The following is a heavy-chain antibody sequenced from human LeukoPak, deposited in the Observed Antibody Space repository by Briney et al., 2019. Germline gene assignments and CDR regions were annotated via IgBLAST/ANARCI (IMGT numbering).Heavy chain of an antibody. Sequence: ASAKVSCKASGYTFTSCDINWVRQATGQGLEWMGWINPSSGNTGYAQKFQGRVTMTRNTSTSTAYMELNSLRSEDTAVYYCARKRGISSAGPSPPSLNWFDPWGQGTLVTVSS. CDR3: ARKRGISSAGPSPPSLNWFDP. CDR2: INPSSGNT. J-gene: IGHJ5*02. CDR1: GYTFTSCD. D-gene: IGHD6-13*01. V-gene: IGHV1-8*01.